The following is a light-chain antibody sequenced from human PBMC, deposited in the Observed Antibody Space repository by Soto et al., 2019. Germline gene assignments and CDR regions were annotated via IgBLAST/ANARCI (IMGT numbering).Light chain of an antibody. CDR3: QQYGGSAYT. V-gene: IGKV3-20*01. Sequence: IVVTQSPGTLSLSPGERATVSSRASQSINRRHLASDQQKPGQATRLLIYGASSRATGIPDRFSGSGSGTDFSLTSSKLAPEEFAEYHCQQYGGSAYTFGQGTKLEIK. CDR2: GAS. J-gene: IGKJ2*01. CDR1: QSINRRH.